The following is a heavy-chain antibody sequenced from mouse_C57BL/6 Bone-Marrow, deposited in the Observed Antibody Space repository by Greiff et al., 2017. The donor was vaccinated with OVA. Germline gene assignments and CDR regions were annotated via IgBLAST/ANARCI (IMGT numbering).Heavy chain of an antibody. D-gene: IGHD4-1*01. V-gene: IGHV1-74*01. CDR1: GYTFTSYW. CDR3: AIGNWDGSYFDY. CDR2: IHPSDSDT. J-gene: IGHJ2*01. Sequence: QVQLQQPGAELVKPGASVKVSCKASGYTFTSYWMHWVKQRPGQGLEWIGRIHPSDSDTNYNQKFKGKATLTVDKSSSTAYMQLSSLTSADSAVYYCAIGNWDGSYFDYRGQGTTLTGSS.